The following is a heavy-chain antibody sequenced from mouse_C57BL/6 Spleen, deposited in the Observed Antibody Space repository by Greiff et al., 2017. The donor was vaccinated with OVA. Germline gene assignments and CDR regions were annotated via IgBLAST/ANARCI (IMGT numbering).Heavy chain of an antibody. CDR2: ISSGSSTI. Sequence: EVKVVESGGGLVKPGGSLKLSCAASGFTFSDYGMHWVRQAPEKGLEWVAYISSGSSTIYYADTVKGRFTISRDNAKNTLFLQMTSLRSEDTAMYYCARPSTVVATEDWYFDVWGTGTTVTVSS. V-gene: IGHV5-17*01. D-gene: IGHD1-1*01. CDR3: ARPSTVVATEDWYFDV. CDR1: GFTFSDYG. J-gene: IGHJ1*03.